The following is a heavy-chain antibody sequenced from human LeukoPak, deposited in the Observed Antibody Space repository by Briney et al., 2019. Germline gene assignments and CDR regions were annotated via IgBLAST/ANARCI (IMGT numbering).Heavy chain of an antibody. CDR2: IKQDGSAK. CDR1: GFTFSDYW. Sequence: GGSLRLSCAASGFTFSDYWMSWVRQAPGKGLEWVANIKQDGSAKYYVDSVKGRFSISRDNAKNSLYLQMNSLRAEDTAVYYCARDLLGWELHYFDYWGQGTLVTVSS. D-gene: IGHD1-26*01. CDR3: ARDLLGWELHYFDY. J-gene: IGHJ4*02. V-gene: IGHV3-7*01.